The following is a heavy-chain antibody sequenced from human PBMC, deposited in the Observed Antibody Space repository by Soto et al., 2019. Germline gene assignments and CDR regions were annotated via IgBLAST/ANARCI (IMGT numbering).Heavy chain of an antibody. CDR2: ISANNGNT. D-gene: IGHD5-12*01. Sequence: QVQLVQSGAEVKKPGASVKVSCKASGYTFTNYGINWVRQAPGQGLEWMGWISANNGNTHYAQKLQGRVTMTTDTSTSTDYMELRSLRSDDTAVYYCARVQSGYDFAYWGQGTLVTVSS. CDR1: GYTFTNYG. V-gene: IGHV1-18*01. CDR3: ARVQSGYDFAY. J-gene: IGHJ4*02.